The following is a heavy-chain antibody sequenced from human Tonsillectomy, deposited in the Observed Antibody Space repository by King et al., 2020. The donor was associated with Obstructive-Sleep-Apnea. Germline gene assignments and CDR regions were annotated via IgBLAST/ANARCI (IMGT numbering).Heavy chain of an antibody. CDR3: ASGADFSPFDY. CDR1: GLTVSSNF. D-gene: IGHD3-3*01. V-gene: IGHV3-66*01. Sequence: VQLVESGGGLVQPGGSLRLSCAASGLTVSSNFMNWVRQAPGKGLEWVSVIYSGGNTFHADSVQGRFTISRDNSKNTLYLQINSPRAEATAVYFCASGADFSPFDYWGQGTLVTVSS. CDR2: IYSGGNT. J-gene: IGHJ4*02.